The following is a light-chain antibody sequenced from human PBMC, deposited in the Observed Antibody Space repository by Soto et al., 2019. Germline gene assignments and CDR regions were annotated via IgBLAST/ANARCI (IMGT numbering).Light chain of an antibody. CDR3: SSYTSGSLRV. V-gene: IGLV2-14*01. J-gene: IGLJ1*01. CDR1: SSDVGGYNY. Sequence: QSVLTQPASVSGSPGQSITISCTGTSSDVGGYNYVSWYQHHPGKAPKLLIYEVSYRPSGVSDRFSGSKSANTASLTISGLQAEDEADYYCSSYTSGSLRVFGNGTKVTVL. CDR2: EVS.